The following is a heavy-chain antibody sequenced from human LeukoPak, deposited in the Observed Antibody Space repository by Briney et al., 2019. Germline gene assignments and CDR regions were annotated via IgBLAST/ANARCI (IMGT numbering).Heavy chain of an antibody. D-gene: IGHD3-10*01. CDR1: GCSFSDYY. CDR3: TRDFRRGAHHY. V-gene: IGHV3-11*04. J-gene: IGHJ4*02. CDR2: IGKSGTPV. Sequence: GGSLRLSCTASGCSFSDYYMSWLRQAPGKGLEWLSYIGKSGTPVYYAASVRDRFTISRDNAKKLLYLELNSLRVDDTAVYYCTRDFRRGAHHYWGQGTLVTAS.